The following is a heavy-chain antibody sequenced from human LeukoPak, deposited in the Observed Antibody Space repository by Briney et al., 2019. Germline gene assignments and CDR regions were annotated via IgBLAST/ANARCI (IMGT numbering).Heavy chain of an antibody. CDR1: GFTFSSYG. V-gene: IGHV3-33*08. D-gene: IGHD3-3*01. J-gene: IGHJ5*02. Sequence: GGSLRLSCAASGFTFSSYGMHWVRQAPGKGLEWVAFIWYDGSNKYYGDSAKGRFTISRDNSKNTLYLQMNSLRAVDTAVYYCAREGVRFLFDPWGQGTLVTVSS. CDR2: IWYDGSNK. CDR3: AREGVRFLFDP.